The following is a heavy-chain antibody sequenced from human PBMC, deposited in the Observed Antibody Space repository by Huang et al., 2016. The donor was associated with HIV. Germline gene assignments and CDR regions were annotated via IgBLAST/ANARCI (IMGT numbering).Heavy chain of an antibody. J-gene: IGHJ6*03. V-gene: IGHV3-30-3*01. CDR2: ISYDGSKK. Sequence: QVQLVESGGGVVQPGRSLRLSCAASGFTFSSYAMHWVRPAPGKGLEWVAVISYDGSKKYYADSVKGRFTISRDNSKNTLYLEMNSLRADDTAVYHCARQVGALSYYYYYYMDVWGKGITVTVSS. D-gene: IGHD1-26*01. CDR3: ARQVGALSYYYYYYMDV. CDR1: GFTFSSYA.